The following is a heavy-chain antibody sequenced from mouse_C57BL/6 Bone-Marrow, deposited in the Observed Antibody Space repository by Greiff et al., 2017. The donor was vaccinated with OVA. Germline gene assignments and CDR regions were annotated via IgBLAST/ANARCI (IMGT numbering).Heavy chain of an antibody. Sequence: EVMLVESGGGLVKPGGSMKLSCAASRFTFSSYAMSWVRQTPEKRLEWVATISDGGSYTYYPDNVKGRFTISRDNAKNNLYLQMSHLKSEDTAMYYCARDWSIFAYWGQGTLVTVSA. J-gene: IGHJ3*01. CDR2: ISDGGSYT. CDR1: RFTFSSYA. CDR3: ARDWSIFAY. D-gene: IGHD2-10*02. V-gene: IGHV5-4*01.